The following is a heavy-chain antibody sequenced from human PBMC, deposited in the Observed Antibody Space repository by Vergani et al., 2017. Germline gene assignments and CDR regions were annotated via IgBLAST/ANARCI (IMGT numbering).Heavy chain of an antibody. CDR1: GYAFTSYG. CDR2: ISAYNGNT. Sequence: QVQLVQSGAEVKKPGASVKVSCKASGYAFTSYGISWVRQAPGQGLEWMGWISAYNGNTNYAQKLQGRVTMTTDKSTSTAYMELRSLRSDYTAVYYCARGIEYYDILTGYSTNYYFDYWGQGTLVTVSS. D-gene: IGHD3-9*01. J-gene: IGHJ4*02. CDR3: ARGIEYYDILTGYSTNYYFDY. V-gene: IGHV1-18*01.